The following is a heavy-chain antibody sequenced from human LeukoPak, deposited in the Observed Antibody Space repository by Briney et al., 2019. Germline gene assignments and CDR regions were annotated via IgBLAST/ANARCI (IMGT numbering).Heavy chain of an antibody. J-gene: IGHJ2*01. V-gene: IGHV3-30*02. CDR1: GFTFSNYG. CDR2: IRDDGNNK. Sequence: QPGGSLRLSCAASGFTFSNYGMHWVRQAPGKGLEWVAFIRDDGNNKYYVNSVKGRFTISRDNSKNTLYLQMNSPRPEDTAVYYCARDFAKPNWYFDLWGRGTLVTVSS. CDR3: ARDFAKPNWYFDL.